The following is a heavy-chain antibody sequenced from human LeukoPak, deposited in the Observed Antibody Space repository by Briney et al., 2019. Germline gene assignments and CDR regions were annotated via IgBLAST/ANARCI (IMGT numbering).Heavy chain of an antibody. Sequence: GGSLRLSCVASGFTFSNYAMHWVRQAPGKGLEWVTIMSYDGSNKYYADSVKGRFTISRDNAKNSLYLQMSSLRAEDTAVYFCVRSLRNAFDIWGQGTMVTVSS. D-gene: IGHD3-3*01. CDR1: GFTFSNYA. CDR2: MSYDGSNK. V-gene: IGHV3-30*04. CDR3: VRSLRNAFDI. J-gene: IGHJ3*02.